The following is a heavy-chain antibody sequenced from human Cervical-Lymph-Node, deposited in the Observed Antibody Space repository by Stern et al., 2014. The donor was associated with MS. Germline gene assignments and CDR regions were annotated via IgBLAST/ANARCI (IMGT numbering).Heavy chain of an antibody. Sequence: QVQLQESGPGLVKPSGTLSLTCTVSGGSIDGSDWWSWVRQLPGKGLEWIGVISHTGGTNYNPSLQRRVTISVDKSKNQFSLNVTSVTAADSAVYYCARAGLYDYWGQGTRVTVSS. J-gene: IGHJ4*02. CDR1: GGSIDGSDW. D-gene: IGHD2/OR15-2a*01. CDR2: ISHTGGT. V-gene: IGHV4-4*02. CDR3: ARAGLYDY.